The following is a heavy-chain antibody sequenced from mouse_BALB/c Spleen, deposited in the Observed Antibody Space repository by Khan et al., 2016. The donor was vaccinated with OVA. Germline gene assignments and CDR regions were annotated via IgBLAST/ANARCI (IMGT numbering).Heavy chain of an antibody. V-gene: IGHV2-6-1*01. CDR2: IWSDGST. Sequence: VQLQESGPGLVAPSQSLSITCTISGFSLTNYGVHWVRLPPGKGLEWLVVIWSDGSTTYNSALKSRLSISKDNSKRQVFLKMNSLQTDDTAMYYCARQPYYHYYVMDYWGQGTSVTVAS. D-gene: IGHD2-10*01. CDR1: GFSLTNYG. CDR3: ARQPYYHYYVMDY. J-gene: IGHJ4*01.